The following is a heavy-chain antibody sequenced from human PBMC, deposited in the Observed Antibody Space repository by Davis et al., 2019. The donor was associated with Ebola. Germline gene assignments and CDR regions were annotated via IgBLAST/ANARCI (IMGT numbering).Heavy chain of an antibody. CDR3: AKDWWSSTYQDGFDI. D-gene: IGHD2-2*01. Sequence: GESLKISCAASGCTISSYAMSWVRQAPGKGLEWVSAISGSGTNTYYADSVKGRFTISRDNSKNTLYLQMNSLRAEDTAVYYCAKDWWSSTYQDGFDIWGQGTMVTVSS. V-gene: IGHV3-23*01. CDR2: ISGSGTNT. J-gene: IGHJ3*02. CDR1: GCTISSYA.